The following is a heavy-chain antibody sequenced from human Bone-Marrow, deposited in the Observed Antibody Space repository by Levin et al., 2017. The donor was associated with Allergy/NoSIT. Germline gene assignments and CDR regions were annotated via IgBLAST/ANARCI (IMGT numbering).Heavy chain of an antibody. D-gene: IGHD1-14*01. Sequence: GESLKISCAASGFTFSSYAMHWVRQAPGKGLEWVAVISYDGSNKYYADSVKGRFTISRDNSKNTLYLQMNSLRAEDTAVYYCARASPGTPYGMDVWGQGTTVTVSS. CDR3: ARASPGTPYGMDV. CDR1: GFTFSSYA. CDR2: ISYDGSNK. J-gene: IGHJ6*02. V-gene: IGHV3-30-3*01.